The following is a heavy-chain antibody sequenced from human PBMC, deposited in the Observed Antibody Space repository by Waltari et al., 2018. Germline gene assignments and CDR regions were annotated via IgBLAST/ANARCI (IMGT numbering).Heavy chain of an antibody. CDR3: ATGGIYFDY. J-gene: IGHJ4*02. CDR2: ISNSGITR. CDR1: GFTFNAFD. Sequence: VESGGGLVQPGGSLRLSCAASGFTFNAFDMNWVRQAPGKGLEWISCISYISNSGITRYYADSVRGRFTISRDDAQNSLFLQMDSLTVEDTAVYYCATGGIYFDYWGQGALVTVSS. D-gene: IGHD3-16*01. V-gene: IGHV3-48*03.